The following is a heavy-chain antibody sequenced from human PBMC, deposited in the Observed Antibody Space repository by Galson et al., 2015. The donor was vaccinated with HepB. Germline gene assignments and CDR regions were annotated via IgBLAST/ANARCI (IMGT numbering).Heavy chain of an antibody. D-gene: IGHD2-2*01. Sequence: SLRVSCEASGFTFDAYSMTWVRQAPGQGLEWVGGISWYSGNIGYAESVQSRFTITRDKAKNSLHLQMKNLRSEDTALYYCAKDIMYRVLCGTHDNWGQG. CDR1: GFTFDAYS. CDR3: AKDIMYRVLCGTHDN. CDR2: ISWYSGNI. V-gene: IGHV3-9*01. J-gene: IGHJ4*02.